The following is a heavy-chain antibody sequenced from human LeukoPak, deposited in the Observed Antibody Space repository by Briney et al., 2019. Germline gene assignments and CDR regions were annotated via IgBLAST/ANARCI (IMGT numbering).Heavy chain of an antibody. CDR3: AKGRYCSGGSCYSGAFDI. Sequence: GGSLRLSCAASGFTFSSYAMSWVRQAPGKGLEWVSAISGSGGSTYYADSVKGRFTISRDNSKNTLYLQMNSLRAEDTAVYYCAKGRYCSGGSCYSGAFDIWGQGTMVTVSS. J-gene: IGHJ3*02. CDR1: GFTFSSYA. V-gene: IGHV3-23*01. D-gene: IGHD2-15*01. CDR2: ISGSGGST.